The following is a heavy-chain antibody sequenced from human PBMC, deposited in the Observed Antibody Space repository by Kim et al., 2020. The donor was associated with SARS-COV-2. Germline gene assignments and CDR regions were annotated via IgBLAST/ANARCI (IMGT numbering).Heavy chain of an antibody. V-gene: IGHV3-21*01. J-gene: IGHJ6*03. CDR1: GFTFSSYS. CDR3: ARDRASYDFWSGYDYLSYMDV. Sequence: GGSLRLSCAASGFTFSSYSMNWVRQAPGKGLEWVSSISSSSSYIYYADSVKGRFTISRDNAKNSLYLQMNSLRAEDTAVYYCARDRASYDFWSGYDYLSYMDVWGKGTTVTVSS. D-gene: IGHD3-3*01. CDR2: ISSSSSYI.